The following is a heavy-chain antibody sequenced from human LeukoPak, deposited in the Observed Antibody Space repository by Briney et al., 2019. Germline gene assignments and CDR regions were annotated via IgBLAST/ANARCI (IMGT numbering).Heavy chain of an antibody. CDR3: ARRGSGDAFDI. D-gene: IGHD5-12*01. V-gene: IGHV3-30*04. CDR1: GFTFSSYA. J-gene: IGHJ3*02. Sequence: PGGSLRLSCAASGFTFSSYAMRWVRQAPGKGLEWVAVISYDGSNKYYADSVKGRFTISRDNSKNTLYLQMNSLRAEDSAVYYCARRGSGDAFDIWGQGTMVTVSS. CDR2: ISYDGSNK.